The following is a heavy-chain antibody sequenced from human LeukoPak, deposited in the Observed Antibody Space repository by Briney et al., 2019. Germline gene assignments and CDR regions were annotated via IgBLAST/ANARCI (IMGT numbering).Heavy chain of an antibody. Sequence: GGSLRLSCAVSGFTFSDSWMHWVRQAPGKGLVWVSRINSDGSITAYADSVKGRFTISRDNAKNTLYLQMNSLRAEDTGVYYCTTADEYGGNTLWGQGTLVTVSS. CDR1: GFTFSDSW. D-gene: IGHD4-23*01. V-gene: IGHV3-74*01. CDR3: TTADEYGGNTL. CDR2: INSDGSIT. J-gene: IGHJ4*02.